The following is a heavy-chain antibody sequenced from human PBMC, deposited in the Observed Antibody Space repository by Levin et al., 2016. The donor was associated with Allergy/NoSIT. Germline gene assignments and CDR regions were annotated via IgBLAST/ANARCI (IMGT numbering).Heavy chain of an antibody. D-gene: IGHD2/OR15-2a*01. J-gene: IGHJ4*02. Sequence: GGSLRLSCSASGFTLSSFDMHWVRQAPGKGLEWVGLMRYDGSHQHYADSVKGRFTISRDNSKNTLYLQMNSLRAEDTAVYYCARDCKGGIVDISCPDLWGQGTLVTVSS. V-gene: IGHV3-30*02. CDR1: GFTLSSFD. CDR3: ARDCKGGIVDISCPDL. CDR2: MRYDGSHQ.